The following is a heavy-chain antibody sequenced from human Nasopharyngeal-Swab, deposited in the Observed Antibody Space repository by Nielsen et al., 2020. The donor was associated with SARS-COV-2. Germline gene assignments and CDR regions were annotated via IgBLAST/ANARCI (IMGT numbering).Heavy chain of an antibody. D-gene: IGHD4-17*01. CDR1: GGTFSSYA. V-gene: IGHV1-69*13. CDR2: IIPIFGTA. CDR3: ARSSGRKHYGDYVSDAFYI. Sequence: SSVKVSCKVSGGTFSSYAISWVRQAPGQGLEWMGGIIPIFGTANYAQKFQGRVTITADESTSTAYMELSSLRSEDTAVYYCARSSGRKHYGDYVSDAFYICGQGTKATVSS. J-gene: IGHJ3*02.